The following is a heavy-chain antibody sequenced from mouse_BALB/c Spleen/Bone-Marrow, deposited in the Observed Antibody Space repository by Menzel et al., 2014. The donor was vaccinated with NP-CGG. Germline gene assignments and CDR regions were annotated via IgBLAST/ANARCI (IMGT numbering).Heavy chain of an antibody. J-gene: IGHJ3*01. D-gene: IGHD1-1*01. V-gene: IGHV14-3*02. CDR2: IDPANVNT. CDR3: AVYYYGRSSFAY. Sequence: EVNVVESGAELVKPGASVKLSCTASDFNIKDAYMHWVKQRPEQGLEWIGRIDPANVNTKYDTKFQGKATITADTSSDTAYLLLSSLTSEDTAVYYCAVYYYGRSSFAYWGQGTLVTVSA. CDR1: DFNIKDAY.